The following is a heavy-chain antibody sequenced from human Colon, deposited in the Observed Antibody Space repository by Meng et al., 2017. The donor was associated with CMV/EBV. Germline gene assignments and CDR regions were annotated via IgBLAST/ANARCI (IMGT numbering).Heavy chain of an antibody. D-gene: IGHD2-15*01. CDR1: GFTFTSYD. CDR3: ARDRWFTF. J-gene: IGHJ4*02. Sequence: EVQLLGLGGGLVQPGGSMRLSCAASGFTFTSYDMSWVRQAPGKGLEWVSTIGRGSGANYADSVKGRFTMSRDNSKNTVYLEMNNLRAEDTAIYYCARDRWFTFWGQGVLVTVSS. CDR2: IGRGSGA. V-gene: IGHV3-23*01.